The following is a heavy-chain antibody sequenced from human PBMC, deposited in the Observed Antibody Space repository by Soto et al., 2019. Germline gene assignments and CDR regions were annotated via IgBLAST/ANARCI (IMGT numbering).Heavy chain of an antibody. CDR3: ASNYEYLRLETAQLDY. J-gene: IGHJ4*02. D-gene: IGHD3-16*01. Sequence: GGSLRLSCAASGFTFSSYWMHWVRQAPGKGLVWVSRINSDGSSTSYADSVKGRFTISRDNAKNTLYLQMNSLRAEDTAVYYCASNYEYLRLETAQLDYWGQGTLVTVSS. CDR1: GFTFSSYW. V-gene: IGHV3-74*01. CDR2: INSDGSST.